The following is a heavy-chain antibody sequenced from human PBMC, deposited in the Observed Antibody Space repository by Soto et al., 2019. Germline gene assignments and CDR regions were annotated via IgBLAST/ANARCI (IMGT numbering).Heavy chain of an antibody. Sequence: PGGSLRLSCAASGFTFSSYSMNWVRQAPGKGLEWVSSISSSSSYIYYADSVKGRFTISRDNAKNSLYLQMNSLRAEDTAVYYCASRLAYYYDSSGYLRPYYFDYWGQGTLVTVSS. CDR2: ISSSSSYI. J-gene: IGHJ4*02. D-gene: IGHD3-22*01. CDR1: GFTFSSYS. CDR3: ASRLAYYYDSSGYLRPYYFDY. V-gene: IGHV3-21*01.